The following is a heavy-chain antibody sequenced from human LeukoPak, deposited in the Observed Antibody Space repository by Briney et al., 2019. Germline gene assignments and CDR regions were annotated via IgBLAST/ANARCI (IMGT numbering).Heavy chain of an antibody. CDR2: INHSGST. D-gene: IGHD3-22*01. V-gene: IGHV4-34*01. CDR1: GGSFRGYY. J-gene: IGHJ4*02. CDR3: ARTTMIAHAANY. Sequence: SETLSLTCAVYGGSFRGYYWSWIRQPPGKGLEWIGEINHSGSTNYNPSLKSRVTISVDTSKNQFSLKLSSVTAADTAVYYCARTTMIAHAANYWGQGTLVTVSS.